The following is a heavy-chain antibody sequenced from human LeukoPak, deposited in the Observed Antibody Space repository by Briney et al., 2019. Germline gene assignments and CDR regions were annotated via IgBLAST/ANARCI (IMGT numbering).Heavy chain of an antibody. CDR3: VKEEYRDFDY. CDR2: ISYDGSNK. Sequence: GRSLRLSCAASGFTFSSYGMHWVRQAPGKGLEWVAVISYDGSNKYYADSVKGRFTISRDNAKNTLYLQMNSLGPEDTAVYYCVKEEYRDFDYWGQGTLVTVSS. J-gene: IGHJ4*02. V-gene: IGHV3-30*18. D-gene: IGHD1-1*01. CDR1: GFTFSSYG.